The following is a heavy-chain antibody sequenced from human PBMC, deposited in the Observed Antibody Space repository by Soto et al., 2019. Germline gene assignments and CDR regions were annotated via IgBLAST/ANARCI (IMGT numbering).Heavy chain of an antibody. CDR2: IYHSGST. CDR1: GVSISSSNW. Sequence: SETLSLTCAVSGVSISSSNWWSWVRQPPGKGLEWIGEIYHSGSTNYNPSLKSRVTISVDTSKNQFSLKLSSVTAADTAVYYCARGSSSGWYYFDYWGQGTLVTVSS. CDR3: ARGSSSGWYYFDY. V-gene: IGHV4-4*02. J-gene: IGHJ4*02. D-gene: IGHD6-19*01.